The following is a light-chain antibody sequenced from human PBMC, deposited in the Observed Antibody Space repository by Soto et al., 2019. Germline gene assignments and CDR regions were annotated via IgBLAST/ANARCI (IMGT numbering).Light chain of an antibody. CDR3: QQAKSVPLT. J-gene: IGKJ4*01. CDR2: GAS. Sequence: DILMTQSPASVSAFLGDRVTITCRASQGISRWLAWYQQKPGKAPKVLIYGASTLQSGVPPRFSGSGSEIDFTLTISSLQPEDFATYYCQQAKSVPLTFGGGTKVEIK. V-gene: IGKV1-12*01. CDR1: QGISRW.